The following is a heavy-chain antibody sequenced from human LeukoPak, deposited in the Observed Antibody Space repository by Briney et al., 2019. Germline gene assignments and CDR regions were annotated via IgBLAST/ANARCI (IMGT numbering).Heavy chain of an antibody. CDR3: ASGPTYSISSGIDY. V-gene: IGHV4-4*07. J-gene: IGHJ4*02. CDR1: RGSLSSYY. D-gene: IGHD6-6*01. Sequence: SETLSLTCTVSRGSLSSYYWSWMRQPAGKGLEWIGRIYTSGSTNYNPSLKSRVTMSVDTSKNQFSLKLSSVTAADTAVYYCASGPTYSISSGIDYCGQGTLVTVSS. CDR2: IYTSGST.